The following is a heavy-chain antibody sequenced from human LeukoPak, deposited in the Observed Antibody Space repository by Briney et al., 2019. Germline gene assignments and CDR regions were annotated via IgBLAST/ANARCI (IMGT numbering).Heavy chain of an antibody. D-gene: IGHD1-26*01. CDR2: IYSDGST. CDR1: GFIVSGDF. J-gene: IGHJ4*02. CDR3: ARERGRGRDSPWFDY. V-gene: IGHV3-53*01. Sequence: GGSLRLSCAASGFIVSGDFMSWVRQAPGKGLEWVSVIYSDGSTYYADSVKGRFTISRDNSKNTLDLQMTGLRAEDTALYYCARERGRGRDSPWFDYWGQGTLVTVSS.